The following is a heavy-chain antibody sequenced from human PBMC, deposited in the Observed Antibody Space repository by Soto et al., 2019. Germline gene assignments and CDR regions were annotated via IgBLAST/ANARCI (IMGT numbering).Heavy chain of an antibody. CDR3: ARHSSTFEYSSSSSIDY. CDR1: GYSFTSYW. Sequence: GESLKISCKGSGYSFTSYWISWVRQMPGKGLEWVVRIDPSDSYTNYSPSFQGHVTISADKSISTAYLQWSSLKASDTAMYYCARHSSTFEYSSSSSIDYWGQGTLVTVSS. J-gene: IGHJ4*02. D-gene: IGHD6-6*01. CDR2: IDPSDSYT. V-gene: IGHV5-10-1*01.